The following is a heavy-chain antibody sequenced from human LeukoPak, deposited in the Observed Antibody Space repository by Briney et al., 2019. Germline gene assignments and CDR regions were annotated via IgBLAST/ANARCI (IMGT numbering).Heavy chain of an antibody. J-gene: IGHJ6*02. CDR3: ATHGKYSSSWRAPRYGMDV. D-gene: IGHD6-13*01. V-gene: IGHV4-34*01. CDR2: INDNGST. CDR1: GGSFSGYY. Sequence: SETLSLTCAVYGGSFSGYYWSWIRQPAAKGLEWIGEINDNGSTNYNPSLKSRVTISVDTSKNQFSLKLSSVTAADTAVSYCATHGKYSSSWRAPRYGMDVWGQGTTVTVSS.